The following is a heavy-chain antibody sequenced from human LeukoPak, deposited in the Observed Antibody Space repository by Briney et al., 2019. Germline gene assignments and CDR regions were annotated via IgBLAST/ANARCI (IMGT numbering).Heavy chain of an antibody. CDR1: GGSISSYY. CDR2: IYYSGST. CDR3: ARVGSSWLSYYYGMDV. Sequence: PSETLSLTCTVSGGSISSYYWNWIRQPPGKGLEWIGYIYYSGSTNYNPSLKSRVTISVDTSKNQFSLKLSSVTAADTAVYYCARVGSSWLSYYYGMDVWGQGTTVTVSS. D-gene: IGHD6-13*01. V-gene: IGHV4-59*01. J-gene: IGHJ6*02.